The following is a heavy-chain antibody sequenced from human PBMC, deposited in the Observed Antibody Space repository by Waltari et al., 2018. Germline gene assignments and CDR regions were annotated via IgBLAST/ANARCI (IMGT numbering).Heavy chain of an antibody. CDR3: ARGGGEWGQGVIGAFDI. J-gene: IGHJ3*02. CDR1: GGSISSYY. Sequence: QVQLQESGPGLVKPSETLSLTCTVSGGSISSYYWSWIRQPPGKGLEWIGYIYYSGSTNYNPPLKIRVTISVDTSKNQFSLKLSSGTAADTAVYYCARGGGEWGQGVIGAFDIWGQGTMVTVSS. D-gene: IGHD3-10*01. V-gene: IGHV4-59*01. CDR2: IYYSGST.